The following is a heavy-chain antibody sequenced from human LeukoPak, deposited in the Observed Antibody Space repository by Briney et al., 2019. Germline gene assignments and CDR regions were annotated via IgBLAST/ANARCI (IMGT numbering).Heavy chain of an antibody. CDR3: ARSYYDSSGYITTYYYMDV. J-gene: IGHJ6*03. CDR1: GGSISSYY. V-gene: IGHV4-59*01. CDR2: IYYSGST. Sequence: PSETLSLTCTVSGGSISSYYWSWIRQPPGKGLEWIGYIYYSGSTNYNPSLKSRVTISVDTSKNQFSLKLSSVTAADTAVYYCARSYYDSSGYITTYYYMDVWGKGTTVTVSS. D-gene: IGHD3-22*01.